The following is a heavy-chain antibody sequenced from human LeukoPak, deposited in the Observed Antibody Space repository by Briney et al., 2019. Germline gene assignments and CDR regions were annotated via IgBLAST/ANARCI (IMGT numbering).Heavy chain of an antibody. CDR3: ARDRAARTPYYYYYMDV. CDR1: GYTFTGYY. CDR2: INPNSGGT. J-gene: IGHJ6*03. V-gene: IGHV1-2*02. D-gene: IGHD6-6*01. Sequence: ASVKVSCTASGYTFTGYYMHWVRQAPGQGLEWMGWINPNSGGTNYAQKFQGRVTMTRYTSISTAYMELSRLRSDDTAVYYCARDRAARTPYYYYYMDVWGKGTTVTVSS.